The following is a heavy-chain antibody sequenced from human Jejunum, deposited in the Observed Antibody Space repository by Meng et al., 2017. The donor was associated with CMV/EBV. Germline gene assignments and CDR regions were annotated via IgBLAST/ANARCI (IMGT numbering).Heavy chain of an antibody. Sequence: CAASGISWGSYSMDKVRQAAGRRIKKVEAMRRNNSEIDYANSMKGRFNISKDKAKKSMYLKMNSLGAEDTTVYYCARSPPSGGYNNWGQGTLVTVSS. D-gene: IGHD5-24*01. V-gene: IGHV3-21*01. CDR2: MRRNNSEI. J-gene: IGHJ4*02. CDR3: ARSPPSGGYNN. CDR1: GISWGSYS.